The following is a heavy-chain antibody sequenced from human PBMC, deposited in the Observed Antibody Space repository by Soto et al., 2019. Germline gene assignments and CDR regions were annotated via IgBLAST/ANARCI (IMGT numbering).Heavy chain of an antibody. CDR1: GDTFSSNG. CDR3: AEGPPDSSGWHGKYFYYGMEV. Sequence: QVQLVQSGAEVKKPGSSVKVSCKASGDTFSSNGINWVRQAPGQGLEWMGVIIPIFGSTNYAHKFQGRVTITADESPSTVNMEVSSLRSEDTSVYYCAEGPPDSSGWHGKYFYYGMEVWGQGTTVTVSS. CDR2: IIPIFGST. J-gene: IGHJ6*02. V-gene: IGHV1-69*01. D-gene: IGHD6-19*01.